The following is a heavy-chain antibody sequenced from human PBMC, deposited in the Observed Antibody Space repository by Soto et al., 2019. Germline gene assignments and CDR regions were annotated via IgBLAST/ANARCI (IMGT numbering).Heavy chain of an antibody. V-gene: IGHV1-69*13. D-gene: IGHD2-15*01. CDR3: ARDKDRVELGGNYYYILDV. Sequence: SVNGSRKALGYSFRIAPIGWVRQAPRQGLEWMGGIIPIFGKPRHGQKFRGRVTITADESTTTAYMDLKDLTHEDTAVYYCARDKDRVELGGNYYYILDVWGQGTTVTVSS. CDR2: IIPIFGKP. CDR1: GYSFRIAP. J-gene: IGHJ6*02.